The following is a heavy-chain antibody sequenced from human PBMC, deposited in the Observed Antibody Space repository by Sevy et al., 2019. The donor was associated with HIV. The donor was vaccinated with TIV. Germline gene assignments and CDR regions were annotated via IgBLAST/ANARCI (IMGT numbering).Heavy chain of an antibody. Sequence: GGSLRLSCAASGFTFSSYAMSWVRQAPGKGLEWVSAISGSGGSTYYADSVKGRFTISRDNSKNTLYLQMNSLRAEDRAVYYCAKQHRGGGSYWARGGSPYDAFDIWGQGTMVTVSS. D-gene: IGHD1-26*01. CDR2: ISGSGGST. J-gene: IGHJ3*02. CDR3: AKQHRGGGSYWARGGSPYDAFDI. V-gene: IGHV3-23*01. CDR1: GFTFSSYA.